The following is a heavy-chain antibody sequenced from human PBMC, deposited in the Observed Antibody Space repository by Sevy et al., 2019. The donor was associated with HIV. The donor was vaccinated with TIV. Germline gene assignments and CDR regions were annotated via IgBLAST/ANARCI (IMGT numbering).Heavy chain of an antibody. J-gene: IGHJ5*02. Sequence: GSLRLSCTVSGGSISSYYWSWIRQPPGKGLEWIGYIYYSGSTNYNPSPKSRVTISVDTSKNQFSLKLSSVTAADTAVYYCARHNKHYDFWSDLNWFDPWGQGTLVTVSS. CDR3: ARHNKHYDFWSDLNWFDP. D-gene: IGHD3-3*01. CDR2: IYYSGST. CDR1: GGSISSYY. V-gene: IGHV4-59*08.